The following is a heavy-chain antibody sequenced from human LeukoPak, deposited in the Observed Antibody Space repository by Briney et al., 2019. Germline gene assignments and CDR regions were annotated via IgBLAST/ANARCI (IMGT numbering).Heavy chain of an antibody. V-gene: IGHV4-30-2*01. Sequence: SETLSLTCTVSGGSISSGGYYWSWIRQPPGKGLEWIGYIYHSGSTYYNPSLKSRVTISVDRSKNQFSLKLSSVTAADTAVYYCARVDYDILTGYPDDYWGQGTLVTVSS. J-gene: IGHJ4*02. CDR1: GGSISSGGYY. CDR2: IYHSGST. CDR3: ARVDYDILTGYPDDY. D-gene: IGHD3-9*01.